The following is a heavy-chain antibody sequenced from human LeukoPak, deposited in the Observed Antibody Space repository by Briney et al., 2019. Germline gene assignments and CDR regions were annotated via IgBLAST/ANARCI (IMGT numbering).Heavy chain of an antibody. CDR1: GGSISSSNW. Sequence: NPSGTLSLTCAVSGGSISSSNWWSWVRQPPGKGLEWIGEIYHSGSTNYNPSLKSRVTISVDKSKNQFSLKLSSVTAADTAVYYCARDGRSGSSYYFDYWGQGTLVTVSS. CDR3: ARDGRSGSSYYFDY. V-gene: IGHV4-4*02. J-gene: IGHJ4*02. CDR2: IYHSGST. D-gene: IGHD3-10*01.